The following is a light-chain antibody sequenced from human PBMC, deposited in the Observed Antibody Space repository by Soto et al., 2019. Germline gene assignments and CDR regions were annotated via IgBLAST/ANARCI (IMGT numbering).Light chain of an antibody. J-gene: IGKJ1*01. CDR2: KVS. CDR1: QSPVDGDGITS. V-gene: IGKV2-24*01. CDR3: MQDALYST. Sequence: DIVMTQTPLSLRVTLGQPASISCSSSQSPVDGDGITSLSWLHQRPGQPPRLLIYKVSNRFSGVPDRFSGSGAGTDFTLTINTVEAEDVGVYYCMQDALYSTFGQGTKVEIK.